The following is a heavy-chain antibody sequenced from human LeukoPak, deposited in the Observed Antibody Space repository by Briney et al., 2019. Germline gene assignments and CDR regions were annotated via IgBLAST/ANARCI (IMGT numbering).Heavy chain of an antibody. CDR1: SGSISSSSYY. J-gene: IGHJ4*02. D-gene: IGHD3-3*01. CDR2: IYYCGST. CDR3: ASLRERSYYARGFDY. V-gene: IGHV4-39*01. Sequence: SETLSLTCTVSSGSISSSSYYWAWIRQPPGKGLECIGSIYYCGSTSYNPSLKSRVTISVDTSKNQFSLKLSSVTAADTAVYYCASLRERSYYARGFDYWGQGTLVTVSS.